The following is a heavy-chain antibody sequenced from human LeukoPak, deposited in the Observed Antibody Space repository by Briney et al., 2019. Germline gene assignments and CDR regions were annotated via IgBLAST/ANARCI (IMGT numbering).Heavy chain of an antibody. D-gene: IGHD1-26*01. CDR3: ARDRKKYSGSYPPRYKNYWYFDL. V-gene: IGHV4-39*07. CDR2: IYYSGST. Sequence: SETLSLTCTVSGGSISSSSYYWGWIRQPPGKGLEWFGSIYYSGSTYCNPSLKSRVTISVDTSKNQFSLKLSSVTAADTAVYYCARDRKKYSGSYPPRYKNYWYFDLWGRGTLVTVSS. CDR1: GGSISSSSYY. J-gene: IGHJ2*01.